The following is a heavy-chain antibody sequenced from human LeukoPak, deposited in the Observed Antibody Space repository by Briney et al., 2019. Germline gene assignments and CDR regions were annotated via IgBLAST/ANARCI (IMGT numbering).Heavy chain of an antibody. CDR1: GYTFTSYY. D-gene: IGHD6-13*01. CDR2: INPSGGST. CDR3: ARAEKGTYSSSWYSGGFFDY. V-gene: IGHV1-46*01. J-gene: IGHJ4*02. Sequence: GASVKVSCKASGYTFTSYYMHWVRQAPGQGLEWMGIINPSGGSTSYAQKFQGRVTMTRDMSTSTVYMELSSLRSEDTAVYYCARAEKGTYSSSWYSGGFFDYWGQGTLVTVSS.